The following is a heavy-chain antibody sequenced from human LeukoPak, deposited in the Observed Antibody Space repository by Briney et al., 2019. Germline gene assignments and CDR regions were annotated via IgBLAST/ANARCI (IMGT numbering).Heavy chain of an antibody. D-gene: IGHD3-22*01. CDR2: INDSGGRT. V-gene: IGHV3-23*01. CDR3: AKDGGSYSFQH. J-gene: IGHJ1*01. Sequence: GGSLRLSCAASGLTFSTYAMSWVRQAPGKGLEWVSGINDSGGRTYYADSVKGRFTIPRDNSKNTLYLQMNSLRAEDTAVYYCAKDGGSYSFQHWGQGTLVTVSS. CDR1: GLTFSTYA.